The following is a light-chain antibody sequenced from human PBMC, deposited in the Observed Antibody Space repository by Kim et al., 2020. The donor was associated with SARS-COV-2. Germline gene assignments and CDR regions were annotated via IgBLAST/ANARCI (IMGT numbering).Light chain of an antibody. Sequence: GQRVTIYCSGSSSNIGSNVVNWYQQLPGTAPKLLIYSNDYRPSGVPDRFSGSKSGTSASLAISGLQSEDEADYYCVAWDDSLNGSVFGGGTQLTV. CDR3: VAWDDSLNGSV. J-gene: IGLJ3*02. V-gene: IGLV1-44*01. CDR2: SND. CDR1: SSNIGSNV.